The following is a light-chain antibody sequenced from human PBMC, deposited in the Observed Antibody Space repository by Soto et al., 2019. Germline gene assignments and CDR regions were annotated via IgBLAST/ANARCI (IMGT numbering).Light chain of an antibody. J-gene: IGKJ1*01. V-gene: IGKV1-5*01. CDR3: QQYVNYWT. CDR2: DAS. Sequence: DIPMTQSPSTLSASVGDRVTITCRASQSISSWLDWYQQKPGKAPKLLIYDASDLERGVPARFSGSGSGTEFTLKINSVEAEDFGIYYCQQYVNYWTFGQGTKVDIK. CDR1: QSISSW.